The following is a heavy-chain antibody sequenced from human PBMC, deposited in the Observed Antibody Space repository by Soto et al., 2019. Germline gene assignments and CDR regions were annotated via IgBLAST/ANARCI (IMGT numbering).Heavy chain of an antibody. CDR1: GGSFSGYY. Sequence: SETLSLTCAVYGGSFSGYYWSWIRQPPGQGLEWIGEINHSGSTNYNPSLKSRVTISVDTSKHQFSLKLSSVTAADTAVYYCARVVGIAAAVRNNWFDPWGQGTLVTVSS. CDR3: ARVVGIAAAVRNNWFDP. V-gene: IGHV4-34*01. J-gene: IGHJ5*02. CDR2: INHSGST. D-gene: IGHD6-13*01.